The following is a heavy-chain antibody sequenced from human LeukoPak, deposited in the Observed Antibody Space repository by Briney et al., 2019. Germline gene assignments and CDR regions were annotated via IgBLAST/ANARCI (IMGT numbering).Heavy chain of an antibody. CDR1: GYSFTSNV. CDR3: ARFGLGKHIEVAGIPFDI. CDR2: IRAYNGNT. V-gene: IGHV1-18*01. Sequence: ASVKVSCKASGYSFTSNVISWGRQPPGQGLEGMGWIRAYNGNTNYAQKLQGRVTMTTDTSTSTAYMELRSLRSDDTAVYYCARFGLGKHIEVAGIPFDIWGQGTMVTVSS. J-gene: IGHJ3*02. D-gene: IGHD6-19*01.